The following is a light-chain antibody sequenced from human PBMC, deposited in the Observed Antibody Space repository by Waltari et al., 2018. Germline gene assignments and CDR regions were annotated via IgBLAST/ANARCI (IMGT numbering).Light chain of an antibody. Sequence: DIQMTQSPSTLSASVGDRVTITCRASQSISTWLAWYQQKPGKAPKLLIYKASSLESGVPSRFSGGGAETEFTLTISSLQPDDFATYYCQQYQTYPVTFGGGTKLEI. CDR2: KAS. V-gene: IGKV1-5*03. CDR3: QQYQTYPVT. J-gene: IGKJ4*01. CDR1: QSISTW.